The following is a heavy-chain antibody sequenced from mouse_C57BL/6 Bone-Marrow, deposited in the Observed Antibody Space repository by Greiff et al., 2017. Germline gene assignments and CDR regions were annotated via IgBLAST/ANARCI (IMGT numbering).Heavy chain of an antibody. V-gene: IGHV1-19*01. CDR3: ASCPIAY. CDR2: INPYNGGT. CDR1: GYTFTDYY. J-gene: IGHJ3*01. Sequence: VHVKQSGPVLVKPGASVKMSCKASGYTFTDYYMNWVKQSHGKSLEWIGVINPYNGGTSYNQKFKGKATLAVDKSSSTAYMELTRLTSEDSAVYYCASCPIAYWGQGTLVTVSA.